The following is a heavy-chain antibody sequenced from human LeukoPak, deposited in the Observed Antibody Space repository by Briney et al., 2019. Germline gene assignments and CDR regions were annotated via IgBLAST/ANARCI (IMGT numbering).Heavy chain of an antibody. CDR2: IYYSGST. D-gene: IGHD2-2*01. V-gene: IGHV4-61*08. J-gene: IGHJ6*03. Sequence: PSQTLSLTCSVSGASINSGGYSWIWIRQPPGKGLEWIGHIYYSGSTNYNPSLKSRVTISVDTSKNQFSLKLSSVTAADTAVYYCARGDNCSSTSCADSQIYYYYYMDVWGKGTTVTVSS. CDR3: ARGDNCSSTSCADSQIYYYYYMDV. CDR1: GASINSGGYS.